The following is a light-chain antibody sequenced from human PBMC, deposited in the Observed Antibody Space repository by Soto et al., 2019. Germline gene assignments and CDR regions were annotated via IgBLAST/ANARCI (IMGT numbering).Light chain of an antibody. CDR1: ESISIW. CDR2: KAS. J-gene: IGKJ1*01. CDR3: QQYDSYSWT. Sequence: DIQMTPSPSTLSASVGDTVTITCLASESISIWLAWYQQKPGKAPNLLINKASSLQSEVPSRFSGSGSGTEFTLTITSLQPDDFATYYCQQYDSYSWTFDQGTKVDIK. V-gene: IGKV1-5*03.